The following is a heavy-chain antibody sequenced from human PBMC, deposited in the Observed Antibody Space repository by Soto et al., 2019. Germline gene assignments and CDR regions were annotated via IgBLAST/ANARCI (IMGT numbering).Heavy chain of an antibody. Sequence: ESGGGLVQPGGSLRLSCAASGFTLSSYAMSWVRQAPGKGLEWVSAISGSGNRTFHADSVKGRFTISRDNSKNALYLQMNSLRVEDTAVYYCAKEVTSGSYSHYYYGLDVWGQGTTVTVSS. D-gene: IGHD1-26*01. CDR1: GFTLSSYA. J-gene: IGHJ6*02. CDR3: AKEVTSGSYSHYYYGLDV. CDR2: ISGSGNRT. V-gene: IGHV3-23*01.